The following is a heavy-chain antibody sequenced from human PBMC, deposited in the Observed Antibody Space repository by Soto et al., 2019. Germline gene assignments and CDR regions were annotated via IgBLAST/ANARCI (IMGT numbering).Heavy chain of an antibody. J-gene: IGHJ4*02. V-gene: IGHV3-9*01. D-gene: IGHD6-13*01. CDR1: GVTFDDYA. CDR3: AKDIRYSSSWYFDY. CDR2: ISWNSGSI. Sequence: GGSLRLSCAASGVTFDDYAMHWVRQAPGKGLEWVSGISWNSGSIGYADSVKGRFTISRDNAKNSLYLQMNSLRAEDTALYYCAKDIRYSSSWYFDYWGQGTLVTVSS.